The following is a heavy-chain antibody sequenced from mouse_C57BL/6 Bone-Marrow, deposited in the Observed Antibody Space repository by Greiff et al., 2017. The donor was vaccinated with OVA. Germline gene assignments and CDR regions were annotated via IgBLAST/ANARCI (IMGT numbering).Heavy chain of an antibody. CDR3: AREPYYYGSSYRWFAY. CDR2: INPNNGGT. CDR1: GYTFTDYN. J-gene: IGHJ3*01. Sequence: EVQLQQSGPELVKPGASVKMSCKASGYTFTDYNMHWVKQSHGKSLEWLGYINPNNGGTSYNQKFKGKATLTVNKSSSTAYMGLRSLTSEDSAGYYCAREPYYYGSSYRWFAYWGQGTLVTVSA. V-gene: IGHV1-22*01. D-gene: IGHD1-1*01.